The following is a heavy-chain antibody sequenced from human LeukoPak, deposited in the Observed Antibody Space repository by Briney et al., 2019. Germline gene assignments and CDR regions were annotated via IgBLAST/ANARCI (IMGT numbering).Heavy chain of an antibody. D-gene: IGHD1-26*01. V-gene: IGHV1-2*02. J-gene: IGHJ5*01. Sequence: GASVKVSCKASGYTFTGYYMHWVRQAPGQGLEWMGWINPNSGDTNYAQKFQGSVTMTRDTSISTVYMELSRLRSDDTAVYYCARVSGSYWWFDSWGQGTLVTVSS. CDR2: INPNSGDT. CDR1: GYTFTGYY. CDR3: ARVSGSYWWFDS.